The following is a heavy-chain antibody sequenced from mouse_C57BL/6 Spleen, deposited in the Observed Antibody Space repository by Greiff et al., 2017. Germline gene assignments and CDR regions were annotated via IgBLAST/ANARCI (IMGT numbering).Heavy chain of an antibody. J-gene: IGHJ4*01. V-gene: IGHV1-9*01. Sequence: QVQLQQSGAELMKPGASVKLSCKATGYTFTGYWIEWVKQRPGHGLEWIGEILPGSGSTNYNEKFKGKATFTADPASNTAYMQLSSLTTEDSAIYYCARRIYYYGIDAMDYWGQGTSVTVSS. D-gene: IGHD1-1*01. CDR2: ILPGSGST. CDR1: GYTFTGYW. CDR3: ARRIYYYGIDAMDY.